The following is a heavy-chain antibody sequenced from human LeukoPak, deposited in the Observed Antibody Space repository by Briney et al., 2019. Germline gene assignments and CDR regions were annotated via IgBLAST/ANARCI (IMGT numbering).Heavy chain of an antibody. J-gene: IGHJ4*02. CDR1: GYTFTSYD. CDR3: ARGKRITIFGVVINFDY. CDR2: MNPNSGNT. D-gene: IGHD3-3*01. V-gene: IGHV1-8*01. Sequence: GASVKVSCKASGYTFTSYDINWVRQATGQGLEWMGWMNPNSGNTGYAQKFQGRVTMTRNTSISTAYMELSSLRSEDTAVYYCARGKRITIFGVVINFDYWGQGTLVTVSS.